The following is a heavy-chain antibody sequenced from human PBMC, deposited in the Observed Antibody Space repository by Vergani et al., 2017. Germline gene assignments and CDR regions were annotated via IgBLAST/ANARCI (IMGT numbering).Heavy chain of an antibody. CDR3: ARDPGDGPKEGWFDP. J-gene: IGHJ5*02. CDR1: GGTFSSYA. D-gene: IGHD3-16*01. CDR2: IIPIFGTA. V-gene: IGHV1-69*13. Sequence: QVQLVQSGSEVKKPGSSVKVSCKASGGTFSSYAISWVRQAPGQGLEWMGRIIPIFGTANYAQKFQGRVTITADESTSTAYMELSSLRSEDTAVYYCARDPGDGPKEGWFDPWGQGTLVTVSS.